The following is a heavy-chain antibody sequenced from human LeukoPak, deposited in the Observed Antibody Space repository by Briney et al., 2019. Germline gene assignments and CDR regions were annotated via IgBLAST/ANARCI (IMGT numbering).Heavy chain of an antibody. J-gene: IGHJ4*02. V-gene: IGHV4-59*01. CDR1: GGSISSYY. Sequence: SETLSLTCTVSGGSISSYYWSWIRQPPGKGLEWIGYIYYSGSTTYKPLLKGRVTISVDTSKIQFSRKLSSVTAADRAVYYWARGDLYFLSDYWGQGTLVTVSS. CDR2: IYYSGST. D-gene: IGHD3-16*01. CDR3: ARGDLYFLSDY.